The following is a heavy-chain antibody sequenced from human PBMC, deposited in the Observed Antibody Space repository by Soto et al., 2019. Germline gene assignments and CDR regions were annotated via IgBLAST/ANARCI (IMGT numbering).Heavy chain of an antibody. Sequence: DVQLLESGGHLIQPGESLRLSCAASGFSFSGYTMNWVRQAQGKGLGWISGINGGGGTTYYADSGKGRFTISRDDSKNIRYLQLNSPRAEDSAIYYCAKDRPPDGIWTFDYWGRGTLVTVSS. CDR1: GFSFSGYT. D-gene: IGHD3-9*01. CDR3: AKDRPPDGIWTFDY. J-gene: IGHJ4*02. V-gene: IGHV3-23*01. CDR2: INGGGGTT.